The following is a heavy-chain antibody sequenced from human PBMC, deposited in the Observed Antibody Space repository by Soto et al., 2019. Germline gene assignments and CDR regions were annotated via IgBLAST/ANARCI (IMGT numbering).Heavy chain of an antibody. J-gene: IGHJ6*02. Sequence: PXVSLRLSCAASGFTFSSYEMNWVRQAPGKGLEWVSYISSSGSTIYYADSVKGRFTISRDNAKNSLYLQMNSLRAEDTAVYYCAREGSTVRYYYYYGMDVWGQGTTVTVSS. CDR2: ISSSGSTI. CDR3: AREGSTVRYYYYYGMDV. CDR1: GFTFSSYE. V-gene: IGHV3-48*03. D-gene: IGHD4-4*01.